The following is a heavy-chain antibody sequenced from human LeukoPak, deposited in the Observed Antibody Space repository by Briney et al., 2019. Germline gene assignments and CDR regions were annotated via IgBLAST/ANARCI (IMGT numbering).Heavy chain of an antibody. V-gene: IGHV3-30-3*01. CDR1: GFTFSSYP. J-gene: IGHJ4*02. CDR3: TRPKQQMVPSYEY. D-gene: IGHD6-13*01. Sequence: GGSLRLSCAASGFTFSSYPMHWVRQAPGKGLEWVALISYDGSTKYYADSVKGRFTISRDNSKNTLYLQVDSLRAEDSAVYYCTRPKQQMVPSYEYWGQGTLVTVSS. CDR2: ISYDGSTK.